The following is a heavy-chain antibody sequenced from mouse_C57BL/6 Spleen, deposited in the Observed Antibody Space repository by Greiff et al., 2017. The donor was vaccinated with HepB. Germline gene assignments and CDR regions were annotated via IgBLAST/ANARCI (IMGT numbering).Heavy chain of an antibody. V-gene: IGHV6-3*01. J-gene: IGHJ4*01. CDR1: GFTFSNYW. CDR3: TPYGTLYYYAMDY. D-gene: IGHD2-1*01. Sequence: EVMLVESGGGLVQPGGSMKLSCVASGFTFSNYWMNWVRQSPEKGLEWVAQIRLKSDNYATHYAESVKGRFTISRDDSKSSVYLQMNNLRAEDTGIYYCTPYGTLYYYAMDYWGQGTSVTVSS. CDR2: IRLKSDNYAT.